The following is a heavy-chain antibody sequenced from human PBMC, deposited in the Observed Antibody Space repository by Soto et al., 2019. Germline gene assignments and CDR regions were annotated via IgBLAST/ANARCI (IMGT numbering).Heavy chain of an antibody. Sequence: SETLSLTCTVSGGSISGYYWSWIRQPPGKGLEYIGYIYYRGSTNYNPSLKSRVTMSIDTSRNQFSLKVNSVTAADTAVYYCARQQLLPFYYALDVWGQGATVT. J-gene: IGHJ6*02. D-gene: IGHD6-13*01. CDR1: GGSISGYY. V-gene: IGHV4-59*01. CDR2: IYYRGST. CDR3: ARQQLLPFYYALDV.